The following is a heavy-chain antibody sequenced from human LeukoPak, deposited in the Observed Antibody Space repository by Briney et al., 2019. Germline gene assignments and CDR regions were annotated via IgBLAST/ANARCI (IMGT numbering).Heavy chain of an antibody. J-gene: IGHJ2*01. CDR3: ARERIAAAGNWYFDL. CDR2: IYYSGST. Sequence: PGGSLRLSCAASGFTFSSYSMNWVRQPPGKGLEWIGSIYYSGSTYYNPSLKSRVTIPVDTSKNQFSLKLSSVTAADTAVYYCARERIAAAGNWYFDLWGRGTLVTVSS. CDR1: GFTFSSYS. V-gene: IGHV4-39*07. D-gene: IGHD6-13*01.